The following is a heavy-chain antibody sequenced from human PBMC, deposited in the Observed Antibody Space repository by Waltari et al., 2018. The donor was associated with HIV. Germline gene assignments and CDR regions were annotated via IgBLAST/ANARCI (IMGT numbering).Heavy chain of an antibody. Sequence: EVQLLESGGGLVQPGGSLRLSCTASGFMFRCYGIHWVRQAPGEGLGCGETMSGRGSCNYYADSVKGRFIVSRDNSNNMWYLQMDGLRVEDTAVYYCARDHPGDYYTYHGLDFWGQGTTVTVSS. CDR1: GFMFRCYG. CDR3: ARDHPGDYYTYHGLDF. D-gene: IGHD7-27*01. J-gene: IGHJ6*02. V-gene: IGHV3-23*01. CDR2: MSGRGSCN.